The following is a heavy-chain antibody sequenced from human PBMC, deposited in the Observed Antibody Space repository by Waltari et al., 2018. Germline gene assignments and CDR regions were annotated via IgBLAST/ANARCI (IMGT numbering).Heavy chain of an antibody. CDR3: ARDRGRGLYLDP. J-gene: IGHJ5*02. D-gene: IGHD2-15*01. V-gene: IGHV4-4*02. CDR1: GESMSSTGV. CDR2: VRLSGRT. Sequence: QLQLQESGPGLVKPSGTLSLTCGVSGESMSSTGVWNWVRQPPGKGLEWIGQVRLSGRTNYNPSFASRVTVAVDTFNNQFSLTLTSATAADTAVYYCARDRGRGLYLDPWGPGTLVTVSP.